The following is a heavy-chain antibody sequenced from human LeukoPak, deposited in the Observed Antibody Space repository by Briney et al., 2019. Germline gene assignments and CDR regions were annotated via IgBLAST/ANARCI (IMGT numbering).Heavy chain of an antibody. CDR3: LSLRRNRHTSGYYYYYDY. V-gene: IGHV3-21*06. Sequence: GGSLRLSCVASQFSFNRYSFILVGQAPGQGLEWVASINKGATHTYYADSMRGRFTVSRGDAKNSLSLQMHSLSAEDTAVYYCLSLRRNRHTSGYYYYYDYWGRGTLVTVSS. J-gene: IGHJ4*02. CDR1: QFSFNRYS. D-gene: IGHD5-12*01. CDR2: INKGATHT.